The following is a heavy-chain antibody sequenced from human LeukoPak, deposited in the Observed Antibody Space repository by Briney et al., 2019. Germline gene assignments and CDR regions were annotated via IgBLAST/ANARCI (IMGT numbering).Heavy chain of an antibody. CDR3: ARDSHVRMIKEVPAAKYFQH. CDR1: GYTFTSYG. CDR2: INAYNGNT. Sequence: GASVKVSCKASGYTFTSYGMSWVRQAPGQGVEWMGWINAYNGNTNYAQKLQGRVTMTTDTSTSTAYMELSSLRSEDTAVYYCARDSHVRMIKEVPAAKYFQHWGQGTLVTVSS. D-gene: IGHD2-2*01. V-gene: IGHV1-18*01. J-gene: IGHJ1*01.